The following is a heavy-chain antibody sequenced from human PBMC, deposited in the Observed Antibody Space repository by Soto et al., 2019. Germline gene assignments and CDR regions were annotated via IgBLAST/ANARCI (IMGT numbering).Heavy chain of an antibody. J-gene: IGHJ4*02. CDR2: IDPSDSQT. D-gene: IGHD3-22*01. Sequence: GESLKISCKVSGYSFAYYWITWWRQKPGKGREWMGRIDPSDSQTYYSPSFRGHVTISVTKSITTVFLQWSSLRASDTAMYYCARQIYDSDTGPNFQYYFDSWGQGTPVTVSS. CDR1: GYSFAYYW. V-gene: IGHV5-10-1*01. CDR3: ARQIYDSDTGPNFQYYFDS.